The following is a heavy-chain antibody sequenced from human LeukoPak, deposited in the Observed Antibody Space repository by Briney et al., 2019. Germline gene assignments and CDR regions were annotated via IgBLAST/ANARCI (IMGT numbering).Heavy chain of an antibody. J-gene: IGHJ4*02. CDR2: ISSSGSTI. V-gene: IGHV3-48*03. CDR3: ARDWGAYYHFFDY. D-gene: IGHD3-22*01. CDR1: GFTFSSYE. Sequence: QPGGSLRLSCAASGFTFSSYEMNWVRQAPGKGLEWVSYISSSGSTIYYADSVKGRFTVSRDNAKKSLYLQMNSLRAEDTAVYYCARDWGAYYHFFDYWGQGTLVTVSS.